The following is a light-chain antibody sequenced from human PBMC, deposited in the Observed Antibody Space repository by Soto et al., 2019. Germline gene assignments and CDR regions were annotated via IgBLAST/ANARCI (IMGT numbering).Light chain of an antibody. CDR3: QSYDSSLSGWV. Sequence: QSALTQPPSVSGSPGQSVTISCIGTFSDFDNYNRVSWYQQLPGTAPKLLIYGNSNRPSGVPDRFSGSKSGTSASLAITGLQAEDEADYYCQSYDSSLSGWVFGGGTKVTVL. J-gene: IGLJ2*01. CDR2: GNS. V-gene: IGLV1-40*01. CDR1: FSDFDNYNR.